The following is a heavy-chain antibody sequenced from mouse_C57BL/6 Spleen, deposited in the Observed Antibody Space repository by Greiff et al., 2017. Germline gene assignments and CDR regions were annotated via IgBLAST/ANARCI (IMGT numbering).Heavy chain of an antibody. V-gene: IGHV14-4*01. CDR3: TTGKFDY. J-gene: IGHJ2*01. Sequence: EVKLQESGAELVRPGASVKLSCTASGFNIKDDYMHWVKQRPEQGLEWIGWIDPENGDTEYASKFQGKATITADTSSNTAYLQLSSLTSEDTAVYYCTTGKFDYWGQGTTLTVSS. CDR2: IDPENGDT. CDR1: GFNIKDDY.